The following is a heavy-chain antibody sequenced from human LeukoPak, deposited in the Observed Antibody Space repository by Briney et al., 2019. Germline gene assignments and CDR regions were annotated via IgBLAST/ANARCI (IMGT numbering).Heavy chain of an antibody. CDR1: GFSFSSYW. CDR2: IQYDGSTT. CDR3: ARALVAGVTLNALDI. D-gene: IGHD2-15*01. J-gene: IGHJ3*02. V-gene: IGHV3-74*01. Sequence: GGSLRLSCAASGFSFSSYWMHWVRQVPGKGLVWVARIQYDGSTTNYADSVKGRSTISRDNAKETLYVQMNSLRAEDTAVYYCARALVAGVTLNALDIWGQGTMVTVSS.